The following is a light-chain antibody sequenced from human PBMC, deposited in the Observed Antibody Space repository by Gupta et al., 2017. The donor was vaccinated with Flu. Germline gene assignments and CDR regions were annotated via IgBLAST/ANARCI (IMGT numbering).Light chain of an antibody. CDR3: QQDGSEPGYT. V-gene: IGKV3-20*01. CDR2: GAS. Sequence: EIVLTQSPGTLSLSPGERATLSCRASQSVSSSYLAWYQQKPGQAPRLLIYGASSRATGIPDRSSGSGYGTDXTLTISXRELEAFAVYTCQQDGSEPGYTFGXGTKVEIK. CDR1: QSVSSSY. J-gene: IGKJ4*01.